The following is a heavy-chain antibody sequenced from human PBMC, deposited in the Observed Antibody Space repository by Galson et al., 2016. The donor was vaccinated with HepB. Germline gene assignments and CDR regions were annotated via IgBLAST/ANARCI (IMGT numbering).Heavy chain of an antibody. CDR1: GYTFTSYS. CDR2: FNPIGGGK. CDR3: ARDRHYYYYYMDV. V-gene: IGHV1-46*01. Sequence: SVKVSCKASGYTFTSYSMNWVRQAPGQGLEWMGIFNPIGGGKTYAQKFQGRITLTSDTSTSTVYMELSSLRSEDTAVYYCARDRHYYYYYMDVWGKGTTVTVSS. J-gene: IGHJ6*03.